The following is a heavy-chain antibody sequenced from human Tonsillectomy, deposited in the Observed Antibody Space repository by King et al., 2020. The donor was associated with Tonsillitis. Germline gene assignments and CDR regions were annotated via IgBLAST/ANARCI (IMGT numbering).Heavy chain of an antibody. CDR2: IKQDGSEK. V-gene: IGHV3-7*01. CDR1: GFTFSSYW. Sequence: VQLVESGGGLVQPGGSLRLSCAASGFTFSSYWMSWVRQAPGKGLEWVANIKQDGSEKYYVDSVKGRFTISRDNAKNSLYLQRNSRRAEDTAVYYWGRDRDITIYYYYGMDVWGQGTTVAVSS. J-gene: IGHJ6*02. D-gene: IGHD3-9*01. CDR3: GRDRDITIYYYYGMDV.